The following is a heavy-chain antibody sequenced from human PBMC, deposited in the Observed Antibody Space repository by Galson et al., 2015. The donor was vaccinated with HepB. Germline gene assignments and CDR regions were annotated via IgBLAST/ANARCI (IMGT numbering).Heavy chain of an antibody. CDR3: ARDHATSSWFRQYYYYMDV. CDR1: GFTFSSYS. CDR2: ISSSSSTI. J-gene: IGHJ6*03. D-gene: IGHD6-13*01. V-gene: IGHV3-48*02. Sequence: SLRLSCAASGFTFSSYSMNWVRQAPGKGLEWVSYISSSSSTIYYADSVKGRFTISRDNAKNSLYLQMNSLRDEDTAVYYCARDHATSSWFRQYYYYMDVWGKGTTVTVSS.